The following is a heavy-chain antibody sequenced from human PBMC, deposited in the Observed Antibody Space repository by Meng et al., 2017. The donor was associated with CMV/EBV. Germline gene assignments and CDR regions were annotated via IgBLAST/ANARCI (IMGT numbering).Heavy chain of an antibody. CDR3: ARGAKGGTPGLLWFDS. CDR1: GFTVSSNY. Sequence: EVQLVESGGGLVERGGSVGLSCAASGFTVSSNYMSWVRQAPGKGLEWVSVIYSGGSTYYADSVKGRFTISRDNSKNTLYLQMNSLRAEDTAVYYCARGAKGGTPGLLWFDSWGQGTLVTVSS. CDR2: IYSGGST. D-gene: IGHD2-15*01. V-gene: IGHV3-66*01. J-gene: IGHJ5*01.